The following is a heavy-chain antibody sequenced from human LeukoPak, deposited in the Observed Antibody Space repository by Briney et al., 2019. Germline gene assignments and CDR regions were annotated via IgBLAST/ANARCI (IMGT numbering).Heavy chain of an antibody. D-gene: IGHD2-2*02. Sequence: SETLSLTCTVSGGSISSYYWSWIRQPAGKGLEWIGRIYTSGSTNYNPSLKSRVTMSVDTSKNQFSLKLSSVTAADTAVYYCARGPYCSSTSCYKGYDYWGQGTLVTVSS. CDR1: GGSISSYY. CDR3: ARGPYCSSTSCYKGYDY. V-gene: IGHV4-4*07. CDR2: IYTSGST. J-gene: IGHJ4*02.